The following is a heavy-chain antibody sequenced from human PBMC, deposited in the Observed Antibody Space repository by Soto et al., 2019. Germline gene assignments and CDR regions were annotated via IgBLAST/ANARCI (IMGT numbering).Heavy chain of an antibody. CDR2: ISAYNGNT. Sequence: ASVKVSCKASGYTFTSYGISWVRQAPGQGVEWMGWISAYNGNTNYAQKLQGRVTMTTDTSTSTAYMELRSLRSDDTAVYYCARDHYGDYEAFYWGQGTLVTVSS. V-gene: IGHV1-18*01. D-gene: IGHD4-17*01. CDR1: GYTFTSYG. J-gene: IGHJ4*02. CDR3: ARDHYGDYEAFY.